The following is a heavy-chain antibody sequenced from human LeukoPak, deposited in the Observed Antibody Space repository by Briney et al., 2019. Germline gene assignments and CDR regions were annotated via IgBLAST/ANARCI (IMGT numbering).Heavy chain of an antibody. CDR2: IIPIFGTA. Sequence: GASVKVSCKASGGTFSSYAISWVRQATGQGLEWMGGIIPIFGTANYAQKFQGRVTITADESTSTAYMELSSLRSEDTAVYYCARDSVEFGSRIAAAGTNWFDPWGQGTLVTVSS. D-gene: IGHD6-13*01. CDR3: ARDSVEFGSRIAAAGTNWFDP. CDR1: GGTFSSYA. J-gene: IGHJ5*02. V-gene: IGHV1-69*13.